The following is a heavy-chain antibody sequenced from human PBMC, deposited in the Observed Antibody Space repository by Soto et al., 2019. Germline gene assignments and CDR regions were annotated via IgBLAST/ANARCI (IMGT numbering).Heavy chain of an antibody. V-gene: IGHV1-2*04. CDR1: GYTFTGYY. Sequence: ASVKVSCKASGYTFTGYYMHWVRQAPGQGLEWIGWINPNSGGTNYAQKFQGWVTMTRDTSISTAYMELSRLRSDDTAVYYCARDTPLYGSGSYYNGNYYYYYGMDVWGQGTTVTVSS. J-gene: IGHJ6*02. CDR2: INPNSGGT. CDR3: ARDTPLYGSGSYYNGNYYYYYGMDV. D-gene: IGHD3-10*01.